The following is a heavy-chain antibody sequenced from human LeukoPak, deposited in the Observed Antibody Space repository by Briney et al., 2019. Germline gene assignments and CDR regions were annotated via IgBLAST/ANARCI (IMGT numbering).Heavy chain of an antibody. CDR3: ARDARGMDV. CDR2: IYYSGST. CDR1: GVSISSYY. J-gene: IGHJ6*02. Sequence: PSETLSLTCTVSGVSISSYYWSWLRQPPGKGLEWIGYIYYSGSTNYNPSLKGRLTISVDTSKNQFSLKLSSVTAADTAVYYCARDARGMDVWGQGTTVTVSS. V-gene: IGHV4-59*01.